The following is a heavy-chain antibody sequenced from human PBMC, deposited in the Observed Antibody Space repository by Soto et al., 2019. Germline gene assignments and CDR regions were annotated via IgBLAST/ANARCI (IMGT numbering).Heavy chain of an antibody. J-gene: IGHJ4*02. CDR2: ISAYNGNT. CDR3: ARDTAMALPDA. V-gene: IGHV1-18*01. D-gene: IGHD5-18*01. CDR1: GYTFTSYG. Sequence: QVQLVQSEVEVKKPGASVKDSCKASGYTFTSYGISWVRQAPGQGLEWMGWISAYNGNTKYAQKLQGRVTMTPDTASSTAYMALRSLRPDDTAVYYCARDTAMALPDAWGQGTLVSVSS.